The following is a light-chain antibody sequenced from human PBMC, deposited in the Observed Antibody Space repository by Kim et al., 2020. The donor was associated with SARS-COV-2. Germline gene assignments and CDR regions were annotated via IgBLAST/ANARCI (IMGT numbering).Light chain of an antibody. CDR3: NSRDSSGNHLV. CDR2: GEN. Sequence: SSELTQDPAVSVALGQTVRITCQGDSLRSYYVSWYQQKPGQAPVLVMYGENNRPSGIPDRFSGSSSGNTASLTITGAQAEDEADYYCNSRDSSGNHLVFG. J-gene: IGLJ3*02. CDR1: SLRSYY. V-gene: IGLV3-19*01.